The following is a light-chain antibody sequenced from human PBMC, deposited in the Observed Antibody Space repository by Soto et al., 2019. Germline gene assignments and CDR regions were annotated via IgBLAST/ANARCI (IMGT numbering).Light chain of an antibody. CDR2: DNT. Sequence: QSVLTQPPSVSGAPGERVTISCTGSSSDIGAGYRVRWYQQVPGTAPKLLIYDNTNRPSGVSVRFSGSKSGTSASLAISRLQAEDEADYYCQSFDKYLSAVVFGGGTKVTVL. CDR3: QSFDKYLSAVV. J-gene: IGLJ2*01. V-gene: IGLV1-40*01. CDR1: SSDIGAGYR.